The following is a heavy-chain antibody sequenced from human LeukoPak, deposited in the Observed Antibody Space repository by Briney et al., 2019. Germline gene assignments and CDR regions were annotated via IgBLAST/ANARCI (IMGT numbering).Heavy chain of an antibody. V-gene: IGHV3-21*01. CDR3: ASLDSAVVNKN. CDR2: ISSSSSYI. Sequence: GGSLRLSCAASGFTFSSYSMNWVRQAQGKGLEWVSSISSSSSYIYYADSVKGRFTISRDNAKNSLYLQMNSLRAEDTAVYYCASLDSAVVNKNWGQGTLVTVSS. CDR1: GFTFSSYS. D-gene: IGHD6-19*01. J-gene: IGHJ4*02.